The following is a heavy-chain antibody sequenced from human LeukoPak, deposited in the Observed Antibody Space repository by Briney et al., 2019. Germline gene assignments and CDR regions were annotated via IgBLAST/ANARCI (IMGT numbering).Heavy chain of an antibody. CDR2: IYYSGSS. J-gene: IGHJ4*02. CDR1: GGSISSSISSFY. CDR3: ARSPGYSYGYGYFDY. V-gene: IGHV4-61*01. Sequence: PSETLSLTCTVSGGSISSSISSFYWSWIRQPPGKGLEWIGYIYYSGSSNYNPSLQSRVTISVDTSKNQFSLKLSSVTAADTAVYYCARSPGYSYGYGYFDYWGQGTLVTVSS. D-gene: IGHD5-18*01.